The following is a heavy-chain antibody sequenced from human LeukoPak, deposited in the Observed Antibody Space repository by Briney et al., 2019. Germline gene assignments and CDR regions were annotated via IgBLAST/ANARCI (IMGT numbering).Heavy chain of an antibody. CDR3: ARSIYGSGRSDI. D-gene: IGHD3-10*01. CDR1: GYSISSGYY. V-gene: IGHV4-38-2*02. Sequence: SETLSLTCTVSGYSISSGYYWGWIRQPPGKGLEWIGSIYHSGSTYYNPSLKSRVTISVDKSKNQFSLKLSSVTAADTAVFYCARSIYGSGRSDIWGQGTLVTVSS. J-gene: IGHJ4*02. CDR2: IYHSGST.